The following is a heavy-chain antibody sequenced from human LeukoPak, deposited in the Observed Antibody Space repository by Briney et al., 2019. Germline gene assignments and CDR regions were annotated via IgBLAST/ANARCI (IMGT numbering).Heavy chain of an antibody. J-gene: IGHJ4*02. V-gene: IGHV1-18*01. D-gene: IGHD1-26*01. Sequence: ASVKVPCKASGYTFTGYGISWVRQAPGQGLEWMGWISAYNGNTNYAQKLQGRVTMTTDTSTSTAYMELRSLRSDDTAVYYCARDPKWELLSPIPYYFDYWGQGTLVTVSS. CDR1: GYTFTGYG. CDR3: ARDPKWELLSPIPYYFDY. CDR2: ISAYNGNT.